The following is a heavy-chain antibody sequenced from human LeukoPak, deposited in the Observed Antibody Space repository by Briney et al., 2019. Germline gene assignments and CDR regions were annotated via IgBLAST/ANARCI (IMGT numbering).Heavy chain of an antibody. Sequence: GSLRLSCSASGFTFSSYAMHWVRQAPGKGLEYVSAISSNGGSTYYADSVKGRFTISRDNSKNTLYLQMSSLRAEDTAVYYCVKEGGIAAADAFDIWGQGTMVTVSS. CDR3: VKEGGIAAADAFDI. CDR2: ISSNGGST. V-gene: IGHV3-64D*09. J-gene: IGHJ3*02. D-gene: IGHD6-13*01. CDR1: GFTFSSYA.